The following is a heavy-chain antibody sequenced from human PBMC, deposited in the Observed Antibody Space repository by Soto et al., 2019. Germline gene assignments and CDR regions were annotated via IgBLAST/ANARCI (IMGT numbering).Heavy chain of an antibody. CDR2: IYHSGST. CDR3: ARRRRETENNWFDP. Sequence: SETLSLTCTVSGDSISSVDHYWSWIRQPPGKGLEWMGNIYHSGSTHYNPSLNSRLTISIDTSTNRFSLNLASVTAADTAVYFCARRRRETENNWFDPWGQGALVTVSS. CDR1: GDSISSVDHY. D-gene: IGHD1-26*01. J-gene: IGHJ5*02. V-gene: IGHV4-30-4*01.